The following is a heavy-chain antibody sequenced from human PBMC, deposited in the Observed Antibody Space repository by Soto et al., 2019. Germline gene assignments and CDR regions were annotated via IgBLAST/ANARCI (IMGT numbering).Heavy chain of an antibody. V-gene: IGHV3-23*01. D-gene: IGHD1-26*01. CDR1: GFTFSSYA. CDR2: ISGSGGST. Sequence: EVQLLESGGGLVQPGGSLRLSCAASGFTFSSYAMSWVRQAPGKGLEWVSAISGSGGSTYYADSVKGRFTISRDNSKNSLYLQMNSLRDADMYVYDCEKDPRGELTGNRHYWGQGTLVTVSS. CDR3: EKDPRGELTGNRHY. J-gene: IGHJ4*02.